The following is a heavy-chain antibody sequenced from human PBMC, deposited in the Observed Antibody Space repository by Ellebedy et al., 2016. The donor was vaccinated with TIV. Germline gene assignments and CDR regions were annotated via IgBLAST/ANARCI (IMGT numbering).Heavy chain of an antibody. D-gene: IGHD4-17*01. V-gene: IGHV4-59*01. J-gene: IGHJ4*02. Sequence: MPGGSLRLSCDVSGVLITSYYWTWIRQPPGEGLEWIAYIHYTGHIDYSPSLNSLATISLDISKNQFSLWLNSVTAADTAIYYCARGRDYVPNWGQGTLVTVSS. CDR3: ARGRDYVPN. CDR2: IHYTGHI. CDR1: GVLITSYY.